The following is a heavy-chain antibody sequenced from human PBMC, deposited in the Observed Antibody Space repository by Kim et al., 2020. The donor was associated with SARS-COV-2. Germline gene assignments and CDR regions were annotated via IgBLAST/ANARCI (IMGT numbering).Heavy chain of an antibody. CDR3: ARVGDYYDSSGYPLDY. J-gene: IGHJ4*02. CDR2: IIPIFGTA. V-gene: IGHV1-69*06. CDR1: GGTFSSYA. Sequence: SVKVSCKASGGTFSSYATSWVRQAPGQGLEWMGGIIPIFGTANYAQKFQGRVTITADKSTSTAYMEPSSLRSEDTSVFYCARVGDYYDSSGYPLDYWGQGNLVTVAS. D-gene: IGHD3-22*01.